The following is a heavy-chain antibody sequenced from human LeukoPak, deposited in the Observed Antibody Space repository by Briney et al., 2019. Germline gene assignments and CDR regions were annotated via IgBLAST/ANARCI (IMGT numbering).Heavy chain of an antibody. V-gene: IGHV3-7*01. CDR1: GFTFRSYA. Sequence: GGSLRLSCAASGFTFRSYAMSWVRQAPGKGLEWVANIKQDGSEKYYADSVKGRFTIFRDNAKNSLYVQVNSLRAEDTAVYYCARGGSRLLTSYIFDYWGQGTLVTVSS. J-gene: IGHJ4*02. CDR2: IKQDGSEK. CDR3: ARGGSRLLTSYIFDY. D-gene: IGHD3-16*01.